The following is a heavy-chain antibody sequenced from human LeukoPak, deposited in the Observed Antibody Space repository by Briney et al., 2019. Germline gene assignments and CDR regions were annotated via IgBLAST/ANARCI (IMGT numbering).Heavy chain of an antibody. CDR2: IVVGSGNT. Sequence: ASVKVSCKASGFTFTSSAVQWVRQARGQRLEWIGWIVVGSGNTNYAQKFQERVTITRDMSTSTAYMELSSLRSEDTAVYYCATGEGYYDSSGIFIFDYWGQGTLVTVSS. CDR1: GFTFTSSA. V-gene: IGHV1-58*01. D-gene: IGHD3-22*01. CDR3: ATGEGYYDSSGIFIFDY. J-gene: IGHJ4*02.